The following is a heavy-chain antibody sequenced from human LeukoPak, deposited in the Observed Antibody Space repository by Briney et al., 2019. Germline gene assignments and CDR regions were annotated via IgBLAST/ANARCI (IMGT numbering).Heavy chain of an antibody. D-gene: IGHD6-19*01. CDR3: ARDQQPGVSGSARQFDP. Sequence: GGSLRLSCAASGFTFSDYYMSWIRQAPGKGLEWVSSISSSSSYIYYADSVKGRFTISRDNAKNSLYLQMNSLRAEDTAVYYCARDQQPGVSGSARQFDPWGQGTLVTVSS. CDR2: ISSSSSYI. J-gene: IGHJ5*02. CDR1: GFTFSDYY. V-gene: IGHV3-11*06.